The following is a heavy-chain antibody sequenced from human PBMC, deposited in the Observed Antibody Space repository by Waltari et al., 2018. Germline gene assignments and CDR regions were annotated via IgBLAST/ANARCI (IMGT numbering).Heavy chain of an antibody. Sequence: EVQLVESGGGLVQPGGSLRLSCAASGFTFSSYSMNWVRQAPGKGLEWVSYISSSSSTIYYAESVKGRCTISRDNAKNSLYLQMNSLRAEDTAVYYCARDHPDIVVFYYYGMDVWGQGTTVTVSS. CDR3: ARDHPDIVVFYYYGMDV. J-gene: IGHJ6*02. D-gene: IGHD2-15*01. CDR1: GFTFSSYS. CDR2: ISSSSSTI. V-gene: IGHV3-48*04.